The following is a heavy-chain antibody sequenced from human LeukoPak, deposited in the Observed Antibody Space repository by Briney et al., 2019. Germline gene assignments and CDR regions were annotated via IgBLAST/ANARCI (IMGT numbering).Heavy chain of an antibody. J-gene: IGHJ4*02. CDR2: TYYRYKWYT. Sequence: SQTLSLTCAISGDSVSSNSAAWHWIRQSPSRGLEWLGRTYYRYKWYTYYAVSVKSRISINRDTSKNQISLQLNSVTPEDTAVYYCARSTGPIDYWGQGTLVTVSS. CDR1: GDSVSSNSAA. V-gene: IGHV6-1*01. D-gene: IGHD1-1*01. CDR3: ARSTGPIDY.